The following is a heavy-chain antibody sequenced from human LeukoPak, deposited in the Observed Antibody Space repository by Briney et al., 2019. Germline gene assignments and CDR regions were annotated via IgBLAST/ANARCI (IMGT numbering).Heavy chain of an antibody. CDR3: AREGLGELTLDH. CDR2: ISTYNGDT. CDR1: GYTFTSYG. V-gene: IGHV1-18*01. Sequence: ASVKVSCKASGYTFTSYGISWVRQAPGQGLEWMGWISTYNGDTNYAQKLQGRVTMTTDTSTNTAYMELRSLRSDDTAVYYCAREGLGELTLDHWGQGTLVTVSS. D-gene: IGHD3-16*01. J-gene: IGHJ5*02.